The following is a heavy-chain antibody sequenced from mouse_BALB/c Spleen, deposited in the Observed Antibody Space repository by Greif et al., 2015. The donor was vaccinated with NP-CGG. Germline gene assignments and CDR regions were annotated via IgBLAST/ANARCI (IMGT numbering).Heavy chain of an antibody. Sequence: LQQSGSELVRPGASVKLSCKASGYTFTSYWMHWVKQRPGQGLEWIGNIYPGSGSTNYDEKFKSKATLTVDTSSSTAYMQLSSLTSEDSAVYYCTRIDGNYEGYYAMDYWGQGTSVTVSS. CDR3: TRIDGNYEGYYAMDY. CDR2: IYPGSGST. CDR1: GYTFTSYW. J-gene: IGHJ4*01. V-gene: IGHV1S22*01. D-gene: IGHD2-1*01.